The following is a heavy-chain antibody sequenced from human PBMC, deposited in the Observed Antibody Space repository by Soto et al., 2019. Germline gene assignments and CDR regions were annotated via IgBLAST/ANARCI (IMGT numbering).Heavy chain of an antibody. V-gene: IGHV3-23*01. Sequence: GGSLRLSCSASGITLSSYAMSWVRQAPGKGPEWVSGISASGGSTSYADSVKGRFTISRDNSKNTLYLQMNSLRADDTAVYHCAKGQNSGTYRFYFDYWGQGALVTVSS. CDR3: AKGQNSGTYRFYFDY. D-gene: IGHD1-26*01. CDR1: GITLSSYA. J-gene: IGHJ4*02. CDR2: ISASGGST.